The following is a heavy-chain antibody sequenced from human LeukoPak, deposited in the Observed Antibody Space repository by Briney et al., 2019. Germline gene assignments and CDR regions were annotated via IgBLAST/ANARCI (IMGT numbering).Heavy chain of an antibody. CDR3: ARVVIVSGYDFNGWAPYYYYYGMDV. D-gene: IGHD5-12*01. CDR1: GYTFTSYG. J-gene: IGHJ6*02. CDR2: ISANNGNT. V-gene: IGHV1-18*01. Sequence: ASVKVSCKASGYTFTSYGISWVRQAPGQGLEWMGWISANNGNTYYAQKLQGRVTMTTDTSTSTAYMELRSLRSDDTAVYYCARVVIVSGYDFNGWAPYYYYYGMDVWGQGTTVTVSS.